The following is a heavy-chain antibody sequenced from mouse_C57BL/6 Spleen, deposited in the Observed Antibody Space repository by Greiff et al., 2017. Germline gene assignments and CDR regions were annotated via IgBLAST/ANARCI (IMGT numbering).Heavy chain of an antibody. CDR3: ATSPDSNYGYFDV. D-gene: IGHD2-5*01. Sequence: EVQGVESGPGLAKPSQTLSLTCSVTGYSITSDYWTWIRKFPGNKLEYMGYISYSGSTYYNHSRKSRISITRDTSNNQYYLQLNSVTTEDTATYYCATSPDSNYGYFDVWGTGTTVTVSS. V-gene: IGHV3-8*01. J-gene: IGHJ1*03. CDR1: GYSITSDY. CDR2: ISYSGST.